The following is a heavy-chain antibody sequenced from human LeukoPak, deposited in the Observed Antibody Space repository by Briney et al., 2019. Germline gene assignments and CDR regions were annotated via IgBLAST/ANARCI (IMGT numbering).Heavy chain of an antibody. Sequence: PSETLSLTCTVSGDSISGYYWSWIRQPPGRGLEWIGYIYYSGSATYNPSLKSRVTMSVDTSKNQFSLKLSSVTAADTAVYYCARVAAIVFDYWGQGTLVTVSS. CDR1: GDSISGYY. D-gene: IGHD6-13*01. CDR3: ARVAAIVFDY. J-gene: IGHJ4*02. CDR2: IYYSGSA. V-gene: IGHV4-59*01.